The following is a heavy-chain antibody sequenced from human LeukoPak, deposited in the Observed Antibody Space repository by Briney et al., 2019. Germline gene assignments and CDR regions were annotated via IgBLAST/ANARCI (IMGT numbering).Heavy chain of an antibody. J-gene: IGHJ4*02. D-gene: IGHD4-17*01. Sequence: PGRSLRLSCTASGFTFGDYAMSWVRQAPGKGLEWVGFIRSKAYGGTTEYAASVKGRFTISRDDSKSNAYLQMNSLKTEDTAVYYCTRAQSYGDTGRDLDYWGQGTLVTVSS. CDR1: GFTFGDYA. V-gene: IGHV3-49*04. CDR3: TRAQSYGDTGRDLDY. CDR2: IRSKAYGGTT.